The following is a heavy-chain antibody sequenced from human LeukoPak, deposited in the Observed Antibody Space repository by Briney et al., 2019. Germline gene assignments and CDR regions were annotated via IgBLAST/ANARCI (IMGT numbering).Heavy chain of an antibody. J-gene: IGHJ4*02. CDR1: GFTFSSYA. CDR2: ISGSGGGT. CDR3: ASGWGTDYYFDY. D-gene: IGHD1-1*01. Sequence: GGSLRLSCAASGFTFSSYAMSWVRQAPGKGLEWVSAISGSGGGTYYADSVKGRFTISRDNSKNTLYLQMNSLRAEDTAVYYCASGWGTDYYFDYWGQGTLVTVSS. V-gene: IGHV3-23*01.